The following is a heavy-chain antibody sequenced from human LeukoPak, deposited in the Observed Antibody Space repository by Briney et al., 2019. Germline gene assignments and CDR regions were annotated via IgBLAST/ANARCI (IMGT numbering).Heavy chain of an antibody. CDR3: ARGRGYSSSSNWFDP. CDR1: GYTFTGYY. D-gene: IGHD6-6*01. Sequence: ASVKVSCKASGYTFTGYYMHWVRQAPGQGLEWMGWINPNSGGTNYAQKFQGRVTMTRDTSISTAYMELSRLRSDDTAVYYCARGRGYSSSSNWFDPWGQGTLVTVSS. J-gene: IGHJ5*02. CDR2: INPNSGGT. V-gene: IGHV1-2*02.